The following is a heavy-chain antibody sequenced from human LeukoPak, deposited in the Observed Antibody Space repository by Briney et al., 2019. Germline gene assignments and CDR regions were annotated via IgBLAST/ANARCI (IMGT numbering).Heavy chain of an antibody. CDR3: ARVGGYSSGWGLKDYYYMDV. D-gene: IGHD6-19*01. Sequence: GGSLRLSCAASGFTFSSYSMNWVRQAPGKGLEWVSSISSSSSYIYYADSVKGRFTISRDNAKNSLYLQMNSLRAEDTAVYYCARVGGYSSGWGLKDYYYMDVWGKGTTVTVSS. CDR2: ISSSSSYI. CDR1: GFTFSSYS. J-gene: IGHJ6*03. V-gene: IGHV3-21*01.